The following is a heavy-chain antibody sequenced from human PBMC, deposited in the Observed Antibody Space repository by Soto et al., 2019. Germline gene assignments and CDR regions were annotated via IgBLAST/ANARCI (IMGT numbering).Heavy chain of an antibody. J-gene: IGHJ6*02. Sequence: ASVKVSCKASGYTFTGYYIHWVREAPGQGLEWMGWIIPIFGTANYAQKFQGRVTITADESTSTAYMELSSLRSEDTAVYYCARSPRDYYYYYGMDVWGQGTTVTVSS. CDR2: IIPIFGTA. V-gene: IGHV1-69*13. CDR3: ARSPRDYYYYYGMDV. CDR1: GYTFTGYY.